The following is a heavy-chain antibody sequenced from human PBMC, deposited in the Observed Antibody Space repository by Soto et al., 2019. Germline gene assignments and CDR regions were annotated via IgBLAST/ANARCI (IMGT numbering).Heavy chain of an antibody. J-gene: IGHJ4*02. Sequence: TLSLTCAVSGGSISSGGYSWSWIRQPPGKGLEWIGYIYHSGSTYYNPSLKSRVTISVDRSKNQFSLKLSSVTAADTAVYYCARARVAVAGNTTIAYYVDYWGQGTPVTVSS. CDR3: ARARVAVAGNTTIAYYVDY. V-gene: IGHV4-30-2*01. D-gene: IGHD6-19*01. CDR2: IYHSGST. CDR1: GGSISSGGYS.